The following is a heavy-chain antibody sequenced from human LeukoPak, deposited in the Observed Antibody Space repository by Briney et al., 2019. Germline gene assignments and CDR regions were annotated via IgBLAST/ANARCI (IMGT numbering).Heavy chain of an antibody. Sequence: GGSLRLSCAASGFTFSSYDMHWVPQATGKGLKWVSAIGTAGDTYYPGSVKGRFTISRENAKNSLYLQMNSLRAGDTAVYYCARRDGSSWYSLDYWGQGTLVTVSS. D-gene: IGHD6-13*01. J-gene: IGHJ4*02. CDR1: GFTFSSYD. CDR2: IGTAGDT. V-gene: IGHV3-13*01. CDR3: ARRDGSSWYSLDY.